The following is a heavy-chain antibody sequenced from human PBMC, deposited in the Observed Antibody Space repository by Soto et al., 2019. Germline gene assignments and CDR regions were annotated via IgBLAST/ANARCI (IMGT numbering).Heavy chain of an antibody. CDR2: IYYSGST. CDR3: ARVGNYYDSSGYGPLFDY. V-gene: IGHV4-59*01. Sequence: SDTLSLTCTVSGGSISSYYWSWIRQPPGKGLEWIGYIYYSGSTNYNPSLKSRVTISVDTSKNQFSLKLSSVTAADTAVYYCARVGNYYDSSGYGPLFDYWGQGTLVTVSS. CDR1: GGSISSYY. J-gene: IGHJ4*02. D-gene: IGHD3-22*01.